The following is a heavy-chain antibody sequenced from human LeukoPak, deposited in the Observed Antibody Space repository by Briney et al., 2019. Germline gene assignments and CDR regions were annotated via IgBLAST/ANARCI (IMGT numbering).Heavy chain of an antibody. CDR2: IHHNGTR. CDR1: GGSISSHY. Sequence: PSETLSLTCTVSGGSISSHYWSWIRQPPGKGLEWIGEIHHNGTRNYNPSLKSRVTISADTFKNHFSLIVTSLTAADTAVYYCAAAPILRGEGGEHYKYGMDVWGQGTTVIVSS. D-gene: IGHD2-2*02. J-gene: IGHJ6*02. V-gene: IGHV4-59*11. CDR3: AAAPILRGEGGEHYKYGMDV.